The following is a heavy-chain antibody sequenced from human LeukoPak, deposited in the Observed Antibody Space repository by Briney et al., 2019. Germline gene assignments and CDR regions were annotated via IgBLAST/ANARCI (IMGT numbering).Heavy chain of an antibody. V-gene: IGHV1-2*02. CDR1: GYTFTAYY. J-gene: IGHJ5*02. Sequence: ASVKVSCKASGYTFTAYYIHWVRQAPGQGLEWVGWINPNTGGTNYAQNFRNRVTMTRDTSISTASMGLSSLTSDDTAVYYCARDLLMYYSGSGESTWGQGTQVTVSS. CDR3: ARDLLMYYSGSGEST. CDR2: INPNTGGT. D-gene: IGHD3-10*01.